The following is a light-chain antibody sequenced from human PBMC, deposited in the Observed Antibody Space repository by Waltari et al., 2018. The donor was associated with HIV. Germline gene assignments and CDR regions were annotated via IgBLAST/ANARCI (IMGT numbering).Light chain of an antibody. Sequence: DIQLTQSPSFLSASVGDRGTITCRDSQGISSYLAWYQQKPGKAPKLLIYAASALQSGVPSRFSGSGSGTVFTLTISSLQPEDFATYYCQQLNSYPITFGQGTRLEIK. CDR1: QGISSY. CDR2: AAS. J-gene: IGKJ5*01. V-gene: IGKV1-9*01. CDR3: QQLNSYPIT.